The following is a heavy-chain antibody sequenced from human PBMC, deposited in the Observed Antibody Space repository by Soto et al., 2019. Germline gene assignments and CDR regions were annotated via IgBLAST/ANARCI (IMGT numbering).Heavy chain of an antibody. CDR3: AKGPGDCSGGSCYPDAFDI. CDR2: ISGSGGST. V-gene: IGHV3-23*01. J-gene: IGHJ3*02. CDR1: GFTFSSYA. D-gene: IGHD2-15*01. Sequence: GGSLRLSCAASGFTFSSYAMSWVRQAPGKGLEWVSAISGSGGSTYYADSVKGRFTISRDNSKNTLYLQMNSLRAEDTAVYYCAKGPGDCSGGSCYPDAFDIWGQGTMVTVSS.